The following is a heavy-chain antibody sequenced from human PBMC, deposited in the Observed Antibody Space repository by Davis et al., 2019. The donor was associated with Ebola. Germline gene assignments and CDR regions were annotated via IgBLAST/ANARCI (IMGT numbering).Heavy chain of an antibody. D-gene: IGHD2-8*01. CDR2: ISPNNGNT. Sequence: AASVKVSCKASGYPFTSSGVTWVRQAPGQGLEWMGWISPNNGNTKYAQKFQGRVTVTTDTSTSTAYMELRSLRSDDTAMYFCAREGCSNGVCHDFDYWGQGTLVTVSS. CDR1: GYPFTSSG. V-gene: IGHV1-18*04. J-gene: IGHJ4*02. CDR3: AREGCSNGVCHDFDY.